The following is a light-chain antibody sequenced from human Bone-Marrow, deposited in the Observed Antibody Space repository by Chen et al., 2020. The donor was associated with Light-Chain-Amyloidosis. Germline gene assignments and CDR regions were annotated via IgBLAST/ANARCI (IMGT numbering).Light chain of an antibody. CDR1: DLPTKY. CDR2: RDT. J-gene: IGLJ2*01. Sequence: SYELTQPPSASVSPGQTARITCSGDDLPTKYAYWYQQKPGQAPVLGIHRDTERPSGISERFSGSSAGTKDTVTISRVQAEDEADYHCQSADSSGTYEVIFGGGTKLTVL. CDR3: QSADSSGTYEVI. V-gene: IGLV3-25*03.